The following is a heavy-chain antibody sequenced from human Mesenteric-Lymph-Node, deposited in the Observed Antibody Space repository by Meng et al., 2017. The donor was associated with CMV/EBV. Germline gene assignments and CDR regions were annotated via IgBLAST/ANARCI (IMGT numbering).Heavy chain of an antibody. CDR3: ARDGDYYDSSGYNPFDY. CDR2: IYYSGST. D-gene: IGHD3-22*01. CDR1: VGSISSSSYY. Sequence: QLQLKESGQGLVKPSGPLSLTSTVSVGSISSSSYYWGWIRQPPGKGLEWIGSIYYSGSTYYNPSLKSRVTISVDTSKNQFSLKLSSVTAADTAVYYCARDGDYYDSSGYNPFDYWGQGTLVTVSS. V-gene: IGHV4-39*07. J-gene: IGHJ4*02.